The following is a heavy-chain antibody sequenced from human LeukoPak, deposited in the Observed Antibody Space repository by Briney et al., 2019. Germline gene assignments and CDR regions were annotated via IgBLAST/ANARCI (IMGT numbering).Heavy chain of an antibody. CDR1: GFTLDDYG. CDR2: IGWSGSST. D-gene: IGHD6-19*01. V-gene: IGHV3-20*04. J-gene: IGHJ4*02. CDR3: ARGRASGWYRGDYDY. Sequence: GGSLRLSCAASGFTLDDYGMSWVRQAPGKGLEWVSGIGWSGSSTGYADSVKGRFTISMDNAKNSLYLQLNSLRAEDTAFYYCARGRASGWYRGDYDYWGQGTLVTVSS.